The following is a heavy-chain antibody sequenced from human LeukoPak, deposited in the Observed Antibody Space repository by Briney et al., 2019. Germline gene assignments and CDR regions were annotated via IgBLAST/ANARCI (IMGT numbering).Heavy chain of an antibody. CDR1: GFTFGDYA. Sequence: GGSLRVSCTASGFTFGDYAMSWFRQAPGKGPGWVGFIRSRAYGGTTEYAASVKGRFTISRDDSKSIAYPQMNSLKTEDTAVYYCTRGYCGSGRPNFDYWGQATLVTVSS. D-gene: IGHD3-10*01. J-gene: IGHJ4*02. CDR3: TRGYCGSGRPNFDY. V-gene: IGHV3-49*03. CDR2: IRSRAYGGTT.